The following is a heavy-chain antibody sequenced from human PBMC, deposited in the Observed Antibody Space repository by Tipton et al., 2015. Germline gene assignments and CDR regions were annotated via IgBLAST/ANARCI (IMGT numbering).Heavy chain of an antibody. CDR1: GGSFNDFY. J-gene: IGHJ5*02. Sequence: LSLTCTVSGGSFNDFYWSWIRQPPGKGLEWVGEINHVGDTNYNPSLKSRVTISVDTSKNQFSLKLSSVTAADTAAYYCARFDYGDYLTGFDPWGQGTLVTVSS. CDR2: INHVGDT. V-gene: IGHV4-34*01. CDR3: ARFDYGDYLTGFDP. D-gene: IGHD4-17*01.